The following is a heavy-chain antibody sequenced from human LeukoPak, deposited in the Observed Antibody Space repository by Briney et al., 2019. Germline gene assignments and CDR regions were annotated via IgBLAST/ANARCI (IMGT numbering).Heavy chain of an antibody. D-gene: IGHD1-1*01. CDR2: IYYSGST. Sequence: SETLSLTCTVSGGSLSSYYWSWIRQPPGKGLEWIGYIYYSGSTYYNPSLKSRVTISVDTSKNQFSLKLSSVTAADTAVYYCARMELERGDYWGQGTLVTVSS. CDR3: ARMELERGDY. J-gene: IGHJ4*02. V-gene: IGHV4-59*12. CDR1: GGSLSSYY.